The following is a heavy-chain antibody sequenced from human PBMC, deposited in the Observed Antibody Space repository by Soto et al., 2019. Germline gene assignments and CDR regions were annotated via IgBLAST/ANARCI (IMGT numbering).Heavy chain of an antibody. CDR1: GYTFTSYG. D-gene: IGHD3-16*01. CDR2: ISAYNGNT. CDR3: ERDGEDYIWGSPLWD. J-gene: IGHJ4*02. V-gene: IGHV1-18*01. Sequence: QVQLVQSGAEVKKPGASVKVSCKASGYTFTSYGISWVRQAPGQGLEWMGWISAYNGNTNYAQKLQGRVTMTTETATSRAYMEQRSLRSDGTGVYYCERDGEDYIWGSPLWDWGKGSLVTVSS.